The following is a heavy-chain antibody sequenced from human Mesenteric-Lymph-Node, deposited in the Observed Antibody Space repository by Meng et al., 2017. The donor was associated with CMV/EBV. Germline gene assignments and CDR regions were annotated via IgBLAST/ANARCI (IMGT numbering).Heavy chain of an antibody. CDR1: GFTFNSYA. V-gene: IGHV3-23*01. J-gene: IGHJ4*02. CDR2: ISGSGGNT. D-gene: IGHD3-3*01. CDR3: ARDYDPG. Sequence: GESLKISCAASGFTFNSYAMNWVRQAPGKGLEWVSAISGSGGNTFYADSVKGRFTISRDNSKNTLYLQMNSLRAEDTAVYYCARDYDPGWGQGTLVTVSS.